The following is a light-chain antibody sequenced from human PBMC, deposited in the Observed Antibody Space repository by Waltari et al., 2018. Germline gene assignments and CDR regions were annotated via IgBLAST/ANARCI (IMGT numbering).Light chain of an antibody. Sequence: EIVLTQSPGTLSLSPGARVTLSCRASQNVDINRLAWYQQKFGQTPRLLIYGASNRAAGIPDRFSGSGSGTDFTLTISRLEPEDVAVYYCQQYGDSSFTFGQGTKLEIK. CDR3: QQYGDSSFT. J-gene: IGKJ2*01. CDR2: GAS. CDR1: QNVDINR. V-gene: IGKV3-20*01.